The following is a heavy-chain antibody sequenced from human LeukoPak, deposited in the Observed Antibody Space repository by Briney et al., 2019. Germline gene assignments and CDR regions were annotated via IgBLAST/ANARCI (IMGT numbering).Heavy chain of an antibody. CDR3: ARGGTSGYDFLDY. V-gene: IGHV4-59*12. CDR2: IYHSGST. D-gene: IGHD5-12*01. J-gene: IGHJ4*02. CDR1: GGSISSYY. Sequence: PSETLSLTCTVPGGSISSYYWSWIRQPPGKGLEWIGYIYHSGSTYYNPSLKSRVTISVDRSKNQFSLKLSSVTAADTAVYYCARGGTSGYDFLDYWGQGTLVTVSS.